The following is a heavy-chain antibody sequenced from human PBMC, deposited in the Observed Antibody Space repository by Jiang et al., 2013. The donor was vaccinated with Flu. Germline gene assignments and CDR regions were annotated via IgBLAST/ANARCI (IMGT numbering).Heavy chain of an antibody. D-gene: IGHD3-10*01. CDR1: GGSISSSSYY. V-gene: IGHV4-39*07. CDR3: ATNYGSGLGYTYYYYYYMDV. Sequence: LLKPSETLSLTCTVSGGSISSSSYYWGWIRQPPGKGLEWIGSIYYSGSTYYNPSLKSRVTISVDTSKNQFSLKLSSVTAADTAVYYCATNYGSGLGYTYYYYYYMDVWGKGTTVTVSS. J-gene: IGHJ6*03. CDR2: IYYSGST.